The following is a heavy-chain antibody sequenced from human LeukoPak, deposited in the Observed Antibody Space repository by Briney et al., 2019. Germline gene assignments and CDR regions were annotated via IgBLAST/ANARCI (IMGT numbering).Heavy chain of an antibody. CDR1: GGSFSSGSYY. Sequence: AETLSLTCTVSGGSFSSGSYYWIWIRQPPGKGLAGIGYVYYSWSTNYNPSLQSRVTISVDTSKNQFSLKLSSVAAAATAVYYCAKGDSRPEDTADFDYWGQGTLVTVSS. V-gene: IGHV4-61*01. CDR3: AKGDSRPEDTADFDY. D-gene: IGHD5-18*01. J-gene: IGHJ4*02. CDR2: VYYSWST.